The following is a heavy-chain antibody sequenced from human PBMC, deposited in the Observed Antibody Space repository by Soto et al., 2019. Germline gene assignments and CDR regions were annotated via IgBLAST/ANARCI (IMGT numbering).Heavy chain of an antibody. CDR1: GCSVSSGSYY. J-gene: IGHJ6*02. CDR2: IYYSGCT. Sequence: QVQLQESGPGLVKPSETLSLTCTVSGCSVSSGSYYWSWIRQPPGKGLEWIGYIYYSGCTNYNPSRMSRVTISVDTAKNQFSLELSSVTAADTAVYYCARETPAIPGGGMDVCGQGTKVTVSS. D-gene: IGHD3-16*01. CDR3: ARETPAIPGGGMDV. V-gene: IGHV4-61*01.